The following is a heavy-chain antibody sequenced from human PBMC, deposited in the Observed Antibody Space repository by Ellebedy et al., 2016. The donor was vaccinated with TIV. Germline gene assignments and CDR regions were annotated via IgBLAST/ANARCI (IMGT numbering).Heavy chain of an antibody. V-gene: IGHV3-23*01. Sequence: ETLSLXXAVYGGSFSGYYWSWIRQPPGKGLEWVSAISGSGGSTYYADSVKGRFTISRDNSKNTLYLQMNSLRAEDTAVYYCAKEEAQSSGWWVYSYFDYWGQGTLVTVSS. CDR1: GGSFSGYY. D-gene: IGHD6-19*01. CDR3: AKEEAQSSGWWVYSYFDY. J-gene: IGHJ4*02. CDR2: ISGSGGST.